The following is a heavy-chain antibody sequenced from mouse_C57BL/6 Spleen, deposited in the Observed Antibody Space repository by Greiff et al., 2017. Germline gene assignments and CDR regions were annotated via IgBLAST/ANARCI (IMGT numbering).Heavy chain of an antibody. V-gene: IGHV1-39*01. CDR1: GYSFTDYN. J-gene: IGHJ2*01. CDR2: INPNYGTT. Sequence: VQLKQSGPELVKPGASVKISCKASGYSFTDYNMNWVKQSNGKSLEWIGVINPNYGTTSYNQKFKGKATLTVDQSSSTAYMQLNSLTSEDSAVYYCATPSYGSSLYFDYWGQGTTLTVSS. D-gene: IGHD1-1*01. CDR3: ATPSYGSSLYFDY.